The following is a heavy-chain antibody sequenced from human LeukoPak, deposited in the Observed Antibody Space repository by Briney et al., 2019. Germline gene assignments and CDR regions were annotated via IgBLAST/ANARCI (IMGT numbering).Heavy chain of an antibody. D-gene: IGHD2-21*02. CDR1: GYTFTSYY. CDR3: ARGPPGGQAYCGGDCYSPHFDY. J-gene: IGHJ4*02. CDR2: INPSGGST. V-gene: IGHV1-46*01. Sequence: ASVKVSCKASGYTFTSYYMQWVRQAPGQGLEWMGIINPSGGSTSYAQKFQGRVTMTRDTSTSTVYMELSSLRSEDTAVYYCARGPPGGQAYCGGDCYSPHFDYWGQGTLVTVSS.